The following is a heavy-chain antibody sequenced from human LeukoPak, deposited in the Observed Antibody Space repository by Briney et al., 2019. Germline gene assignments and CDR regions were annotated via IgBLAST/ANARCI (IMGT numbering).Heavy chain of an antibody. V-gene: IGHV1-18*01. J-gene: IGHJ6*02. Sequence: ASVKVSCKASGYTFTSYGISWVRQAPGQRLEWMGWISAYNGNTNYAQKLQGRVTMTTDTSTSTAYMELRSLRSDDTAVYYCARDRVTNIVVVPAAIAYYYGMDVWGQGTTVTVSS. CDR1: GYTFTSYG. CDR3: ARDRVTNIVVVPAAIAYYYGMDV. D-gene: IGHD2-2*01. CDR2: ISAYNGNT.